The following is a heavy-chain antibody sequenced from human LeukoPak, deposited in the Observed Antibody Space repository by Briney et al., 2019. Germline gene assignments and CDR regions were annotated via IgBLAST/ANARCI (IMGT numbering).Heavy chain of an antibody. D-gene: IGHD1-14*01. CDR1: GFTISSQA. Sequence: GGSLRLSCLASGFTISSQAMSCVRQAPGKGLECVSTIGISDVDRHYADSVKGRFTISRDNSKNTLYLQMNSLRADGTAVYYCAKDAPGAGGFDDWGQGTLVTVSS. CDR2: IGISDVDR. V-gene: IGHV3-23*01. CDR3: AKDAPGAGGFDD. J-gene: IGHJ4*02.